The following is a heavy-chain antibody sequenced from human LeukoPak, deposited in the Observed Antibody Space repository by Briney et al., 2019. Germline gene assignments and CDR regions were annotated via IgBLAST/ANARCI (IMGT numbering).Heavy chain of an antibody. Sequence: GASVKVSCKASGYTFTTYYMHWVRQAPGQGLEWMGIINPSDGSTTYAQKFRDRVTMTRDTSTSTFYMELSSLRSEDTAVYYCARGHGSGSYILGYWGQGTLVTVSS. CDR1: GYTFTTYY. J-gene: IGHJ4*02. V-gene: IGHV1-46*01. D-gene: IGHD3-10*01. CDR3: ARGHGSGSYILGY. CDR2: INPSDGST.